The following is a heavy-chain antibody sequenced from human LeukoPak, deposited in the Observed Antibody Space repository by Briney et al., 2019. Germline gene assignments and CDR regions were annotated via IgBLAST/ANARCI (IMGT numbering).Heavy chain of an antibody. CDR3: ARFLSPYGSGSYLDY. V-gene: IGHV4-59*08. CDR1: GGSISSYY. Sequence: SETLSLTCTVSGGSISSYYWSWIRQPPGKGLEWIGYIYYSGSTNYNPSLKSRVTISVDTSKNQFSLKLSSVTAADTAVYYCARFLSPYGSGSYLDYWGQGTLVTVSS. J-gene: IGHJ4*02. CDR2: IYYSGST. D-gene: IGHD3-10*01.